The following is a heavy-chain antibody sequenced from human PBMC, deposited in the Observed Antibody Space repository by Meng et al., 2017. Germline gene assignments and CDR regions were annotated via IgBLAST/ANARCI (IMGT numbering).Heavy chain of an antibody. CDR3: LDEAPRSDY. V-gene: IGHV3-74*01. CDR1: GFTFNNYW. CDR2: ISGDGSIT. D-gene: IGHD1-1*01. J-gene: IGHJ4*02. Sequence: EGQLVGSGGGLVQPGGPLRLSCAASGFTFNNYWMHWVRQVPGKGLVWVSRISGDGSITNYADSVKGRFTISRDNAKNTLYLQMNSLRPEDTAVYYCLDEAPRSDYWGQGSLVTVSS.